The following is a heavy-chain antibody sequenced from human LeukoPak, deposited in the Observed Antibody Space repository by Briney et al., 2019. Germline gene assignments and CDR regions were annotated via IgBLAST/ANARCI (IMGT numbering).Heavy chain of an antibody. V-gene: IGHV3-43*02. CDR2: ISGDGVST. CDR3: ARESGKFDY. Sequence: GGSLRLSCVASGLPIADFAMHWVRQAPGEGLEWVSLISGDGVSTFYADSVKGRFSISRDNSKNSLSLEMNSLRTEDTAMYYCARESGKFDYWGQGTLVAVSS. CDR1: GLPIADFA. J-gene: IGHJ4*02.